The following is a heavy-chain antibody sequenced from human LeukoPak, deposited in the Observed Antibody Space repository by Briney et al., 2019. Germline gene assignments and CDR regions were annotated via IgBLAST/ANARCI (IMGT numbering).Heavy chain of an antibody. D-gene: IGHD3-10*01. CDR1: GYTFIGYY. V-gene: IGHV1-2*02. Sequence: GASVKVSCKASGYTFIGYYMYWVRQAPGQGPEWMGWINPNSGGTNYAQKFQGRVTMTRDTSISTAYMELSRLRSDDTAVYYCARAPMVRGVIWFDPWGQGTLVTVSS. J-gene: IGHJ5*02. CDR3: ARAPMVRGVIWFDP. CDR2: INPNSGGT.